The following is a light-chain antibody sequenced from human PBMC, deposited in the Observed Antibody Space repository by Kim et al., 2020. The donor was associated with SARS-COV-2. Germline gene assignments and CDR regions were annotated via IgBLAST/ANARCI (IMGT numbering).Light chain of an antibody. CDR1: SSDVAIYKY. Sequence: QSALTQPASVSGSPGQSITISCTGTSSDVAIYKYVSWYQQHPGKAPKLMIYDVSKRPSGVSNRFSGSKSGNTASLTISGLQAEDEADYYCSSYTTTSTLFGGRTQLTVL. V-gene: IGLV2-14*01. CDR3: SSYTTTSTL. CDR2: DVS. J-gene: IGLJ2*01.